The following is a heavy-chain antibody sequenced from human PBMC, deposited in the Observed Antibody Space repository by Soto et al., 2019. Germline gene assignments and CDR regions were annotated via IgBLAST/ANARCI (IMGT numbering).Heavy chain of an antibody. Sequence: GXXVKVSCKAAGYTFTTYAMHWMRQAPGEGLEWMALIXPNGVXTFYAQKFQGXXTLARDTXXSTVNMELSRLGSEDTAKYYCVAETAFKRWLDVWGQGTLVTVSS. CDR1: GYTFTTYA. J-gene: IGHJ5*02. CDR3: VAETAFKRWLDV. V-gene: IGHV1-46*03. D-gene: IGHD3-16*01. CDR2: IXPNGVXT.